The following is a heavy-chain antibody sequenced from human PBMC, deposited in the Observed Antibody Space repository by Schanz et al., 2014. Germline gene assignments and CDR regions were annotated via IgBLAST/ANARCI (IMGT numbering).Heavy chain of an antibody. CDR1: GYIFINSG. CDR2: ISVYNHNK. V-gene: IGHV1-18*01. D-gene: IGHD3-3*01. CDR3: ARDRRFFDRDDLYYFDS. Sequence: QVQVVQSGPEVKKPGATVKVSCKASGYIFINSGISWVRQAPGQGLEWMGWISVYNHNKEYDQKFQGRFTMTTDTSTSTAYMALTDLRSDDTAVYYCARDRRFFDRDDLYYFDSWGQGTLVTVSS. J-gene: IGHJ4*02.